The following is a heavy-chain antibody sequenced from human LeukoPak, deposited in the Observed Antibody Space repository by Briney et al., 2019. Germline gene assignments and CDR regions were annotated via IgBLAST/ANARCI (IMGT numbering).Heavy chain of an antibody. CDR3: ARGSYMDV. CDR1: GFTYSSYA. CDR2: ISGSGGGT. J-gene: IGHJ6*03. Sequence: GGSLRLSCAASGFTYSSYAMSWVRQAPGKGLEWVSGISGSGGGTYYADSVKGRFTISRDNSKNTLYLQMNSLRAENTAVYYCARGSYMDVWGKGTTVTVSS. V-gene: IGHV3-23*01.